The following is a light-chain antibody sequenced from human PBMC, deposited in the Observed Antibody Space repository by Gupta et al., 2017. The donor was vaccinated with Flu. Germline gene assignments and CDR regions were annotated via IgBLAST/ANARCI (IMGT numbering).Light chain of an antibody. Sequence: IVLTQSPGTLSLSPGERATLSCRASQSISSSFLAWYRQKPGQAPRLLFYGASSRATGIPDRFSVSGSGTDFTLTISRREPEDFAVYYCQHYGIAPPEVTFGGGTKVEIK. V-gene: IGKV3-20*01. CDR2: GAS. CDR1: QSISSSF. CDR3: QHYGIAPPEVT. J-gene: IGKJ4*01.